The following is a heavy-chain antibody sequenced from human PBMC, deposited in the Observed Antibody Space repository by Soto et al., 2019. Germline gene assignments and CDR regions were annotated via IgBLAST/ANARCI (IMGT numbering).Heavy chain of an antibody. V-gene: IGHV4-30-2*01. CDR3: ARGDPDAFDI. CDR2: IYHSGST. Sequence: PSETLSLTCAVSGGSISSGGYSWSWIRQPPGKGLEWIGYIYHSGSTYYNPSLKSRVTISVDRSKNQFSLKLSSVTAADTAVYYCARGDPDAFDIWGQGTMVT. CDR1: GGSISSGGYS. J-gene: IGHJ3*02.